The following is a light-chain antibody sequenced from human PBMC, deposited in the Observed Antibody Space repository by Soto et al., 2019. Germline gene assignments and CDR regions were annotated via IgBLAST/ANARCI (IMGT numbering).Light chain of an antibody. J-gene: IGKJ3*01. V-gene: IGKV1-5*03. Sequence: IQMTQSPSTLSASVGDTVIITCRASQSIRTWLAWYQKKPGKVPNLLIYKASSLESGVPSRFSGSGSGTEFTLTISSLQPDDFATYYCQQYNSYSLFTFGPGTKVDV. CDR3: QQYNSYSLFT. CDR1: QSIRTW. CDR2: KAS.